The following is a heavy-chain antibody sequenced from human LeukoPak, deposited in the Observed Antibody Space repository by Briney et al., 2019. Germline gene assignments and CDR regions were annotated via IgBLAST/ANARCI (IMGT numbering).Heavy chain of an antibody. V-gene: IGHV4-34*01. CDR1: GGSFSGYY. Sequence: SETLPLTCAVYGGSFSGYYWSWIRQPPGKGLEWIGEINHSGSTNYNPSLKSRVTISVDTSKNQFSLKLSSVTAADTAVYYCARGTPYDFWSGYYNYYYYMDVWGKGTTVTVSS. D-gene: IGHD3-3*01. CDR3: ARGTPYDFWSGYYNYYYYMDV. J-gene: IGHJ6*03. CDR2: INHSGST.